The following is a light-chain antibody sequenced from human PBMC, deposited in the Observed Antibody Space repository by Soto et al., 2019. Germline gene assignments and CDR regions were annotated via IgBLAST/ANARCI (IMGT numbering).Light chain of an antibody. V-gene: IGKV3-20*01. CDR2: GTS. CDR3: QQYGSSPYT. J-gene: IGKJ2*01. Sequence: EIVLTQSPGTLSLSPGDGATLSCRASQSVSGNSLAWYQQKPGQAPRLIIYGTSTRATGIPDKFSGSGSGTDFTLTISRLEPEDFAVYYRQQYGSSPYTFGHGTKLEIK. CDR1: QSVSGNS.